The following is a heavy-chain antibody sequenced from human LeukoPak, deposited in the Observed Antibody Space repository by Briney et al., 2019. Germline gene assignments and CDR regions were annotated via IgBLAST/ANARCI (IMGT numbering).Heavy chain of an antibody. D-gene: IGHD3/OR15-3a*01. J-gene: IGHJ4*02. CDR2: IYYSGNT. V-gene: IGHV4-39*01. CDR1: GGSISSSRDY. CDR3: ARQTGSGLFILP. Sequence: SETLSLTCTVSGGSISSSRDYWAWIRQPPGKGLEWIGSIYYSGNTYYNASLKSQVSISIDTSKNRFSLKLTSVTAADTAVYYCARQTGSGLFILPGGQGTLVTVSS.